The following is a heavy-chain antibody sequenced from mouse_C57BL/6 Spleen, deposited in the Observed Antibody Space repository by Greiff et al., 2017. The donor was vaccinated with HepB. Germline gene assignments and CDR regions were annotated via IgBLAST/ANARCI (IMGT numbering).Heavy chain of an antibody. Sequence: VQLQQPGAELVMPGASVKLSCKASGYTFTSYWMHWVQQRPGQGLEWIGEIDPSDSYTNYNQKFKGKSTLTVDKSSSTAYMQLSSLTSEDSAVYYCARLANYWGQGTTLTVSS. CDR3: ARLANY. CDR2: IDPSDSYT. CDR1: GYTFTSYW. V-gene: IGHV1-69*01. J-gene: IGHJ2*01.